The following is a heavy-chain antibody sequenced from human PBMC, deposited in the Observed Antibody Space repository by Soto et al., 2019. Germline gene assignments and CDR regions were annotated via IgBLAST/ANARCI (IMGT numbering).Heavy chain of an antibody. CDR3: ARGSTTVTYLGFDY. D-gene: IGHD4-17*01. Sequence: EVQLVESGGGLVKPGRSLRLTCEASGFTFSSYSMHWVRQAPGKGLEWVSSINSGGTQIYYADSVKGRFSISRDTVKRSLFLQMNSLRAEDPGVYFCARGSTTVTYLGFDYWGQGALLSVS. CDR2: INSGGTQI. V-gene: IGHV3-21*04. J-gene: IGHJ4*02. CDR1: GFTFSSYS.